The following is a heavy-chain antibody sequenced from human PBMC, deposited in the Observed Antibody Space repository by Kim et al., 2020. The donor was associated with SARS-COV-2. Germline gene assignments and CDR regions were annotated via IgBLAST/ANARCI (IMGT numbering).Heavy chain of an antibody. CDR3: TRGASYYGY. CDR1: GFPFGDYA. Sequence: GGSLRLSCSGYGFPFGDYAMGWVRQAPGKGLEWVGFIRSKSYGGTAEYAASVKGRFSISRDDSKNIGYLQMNSLKTEDTAIYYCTRGASYYGYWGQGTLVTVSS. J-gene: IGHJ4*02. D-gene: IGHD3-22*01. CDR2: IRSKSYGGTA. V-gene: IGHV3-49*04.